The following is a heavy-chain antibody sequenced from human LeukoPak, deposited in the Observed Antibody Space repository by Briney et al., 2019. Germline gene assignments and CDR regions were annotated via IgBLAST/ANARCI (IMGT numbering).Heavy chain of an antibody. D-gene: IGHD3-10*01. CDR1: GGSISSYY. Sequence: SETLSLTCTVSGGSISSYYWSWIRQPPGKGLEWIGYIYYTGSTNYNPSLKSRVTISVDTSKNQVSLKLTSVTAADTAVYYCARYGSGSYRQFDYWGQGTLVTVSP. J-gene: IGHJ4*02. V-gene: IGHV4-59*01. CDR2: IYYTGST. CDR3: ARYGSGSYRQFDY.